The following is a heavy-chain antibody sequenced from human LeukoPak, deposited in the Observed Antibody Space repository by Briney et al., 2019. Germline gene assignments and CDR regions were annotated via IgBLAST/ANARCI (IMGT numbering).Heavy chain of an antibody. V-gene: IGHV3-66*01. CDR1: GFNVNSNY. CDR3: ARVADGYFDF. D-gene: IGHD6-19*01. J-gene: IGHJ4*02. Sequence: GGSLRLSCAASGFNVNSNYMSWVRQAPGKGLEWASVIYSGVTTYYPESVKGRFTISRDNSKNTLYLQMNSLRVEDTAVYYCARVADGYFDFWGQGTLVTVSS. CDR2: IYSGVTT.